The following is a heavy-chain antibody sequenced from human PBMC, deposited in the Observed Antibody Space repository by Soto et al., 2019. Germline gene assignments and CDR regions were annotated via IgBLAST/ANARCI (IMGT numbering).Heavy chain of an antibody. Sequence: EVQLVESGGGLVQPGGSLRLSCAASGFTFGTYEMNWVRQAPGKGLEWLSYISSSSSVIKYADSVEGRFTISSDNAKNSRYPQLYSLRAEDTDFYYCARGHNIGGSTGGGIDIWGQGTMVTVSS. D-gene: IGHD1-26*01. CDR1: GFTFGTYE. V-gene: IGHV3-48*03. CDR2: ISSSSSVI. CDR3: ARGHNIGGSTGGGIDI. J-gene: IGHJ3*02.